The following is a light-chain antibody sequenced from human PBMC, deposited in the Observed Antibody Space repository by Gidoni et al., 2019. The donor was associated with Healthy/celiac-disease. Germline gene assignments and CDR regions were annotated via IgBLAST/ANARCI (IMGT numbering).Light chain of an antibody. Sequence: EIGFTQSPGTLSLSPGERATLACRASQSGSSSYLAWYQQKPGQAPRLLIYGASSRATGIPDRFSGSGSGTDFTLTISRLEPEDFAVYYCQQYGSSWWTFGQGTKVEIK. V-gene: IGKV3-20*01. J-gene: IGKJ1*01. CDR1: QSGSSSY. CDR3: QQYGSSWWT. CDR2: GAS.